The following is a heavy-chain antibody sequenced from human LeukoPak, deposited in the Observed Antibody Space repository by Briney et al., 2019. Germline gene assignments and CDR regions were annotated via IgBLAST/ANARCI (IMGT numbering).Heavy chain of an antibody. V-gene: IGHV3-13*01. CDR1: GFTLSTYD. Sequence: GGSLRLSCAASGFTLSTYDMHWVRQPTGEGLEWVSIIYRAGDTYYPGSVKGRFTISRDNAKNSLYLQMNSLRAEDTAVYYCARGMSGSNDALDIWGQGTMVTVSS. J-gene: IGHJ3*02. CDR3: ARGMSGSNDALDI. CDR2: IYRAGDT. D-gene: IGHD3-10*01.